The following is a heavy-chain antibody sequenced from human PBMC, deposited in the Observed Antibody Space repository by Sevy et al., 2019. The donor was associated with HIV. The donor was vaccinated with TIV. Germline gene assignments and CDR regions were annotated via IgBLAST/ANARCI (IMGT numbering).Heavy chain of an antibody. CDR2: MKQDGSEK. CDR1: GFTFSTYW. D-gene: IGHD3-22*01. J-gene: IGHJ4*02. V-gene: IGHV3-7*01. Sequence: GGSLRLSCAASGFTFSTYWMSWVRQAPGKGLEWVATMKQDGSEKDYVDSLKGRFTISRDNAKNSLYLQMKSLRGEDTAVYYCVSEGVGGYCYSLDSWGQGTLVTVSS. CDR3: VSEGVGGYCYSLDS.